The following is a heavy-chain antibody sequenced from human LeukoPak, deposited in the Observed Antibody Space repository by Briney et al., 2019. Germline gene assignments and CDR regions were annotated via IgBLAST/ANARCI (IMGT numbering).Heavy chain of an antibody. J-gene: IGHJ4*02. D-gene: IGHD2-2*01. CDR3: AKGPRIAWVVPAANFDY. Sequence: GGSLRLSCAASGFTFSSYGMHWVCQAPGKGLEWVAFIRYDGSNKYYADSVKGRFTISRDNSKNTLYLQMNSLRAEDTAVYYCAKGPRIAWVVPAANFDYWGQGTLVTVSS. CDR2: IRYDGSNK. V-gene: IGHV3-30*02. CDR1: GFTFSSYG.